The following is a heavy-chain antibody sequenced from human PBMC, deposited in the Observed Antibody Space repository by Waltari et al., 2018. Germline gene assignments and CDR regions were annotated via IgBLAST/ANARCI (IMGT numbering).Heavy chain of an antibody. CDR3: GKDYSAYHFGMDV. J-gene: IGHJ6*02. V-gene: IGHV3-33*06. D-gene: IGHD2-15*01. Sequence: QVQLVESGGGVVQPGTSLRLSCAASGFTFSNYGMHWVRKAPGKGLEWVAVIWYDGNNKYYEDSVKGRFTISRDNSRNTLDLQMNGLRVEDTAVYYCGKDYSAYHFGMDVRGQGSTVTVSS. CDR1: GFTFSNYG. CDR2: IWYDGNNK.